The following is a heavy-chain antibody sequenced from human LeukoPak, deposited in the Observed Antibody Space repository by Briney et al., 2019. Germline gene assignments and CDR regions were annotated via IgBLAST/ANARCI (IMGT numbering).Heavy chain of an antibody. CDR3: ARDLQLEREQSDY. Sequence: ASVKVPCKASGYTFTGYYMHWVRQALGQGLEWMGRINPNSGGTNYAQKFQGRVTMTRDTSISTAYMELSRLRSDDTAVYYCARDLQLEREQSDYWGQGTLVTVSS. V-gene: IGHV1-2*06. CDR2: INPNSGGT. D-gene: IGHD1-1*01. CDR1: GYTFTGYY. J-gene: IGHJ4*02.